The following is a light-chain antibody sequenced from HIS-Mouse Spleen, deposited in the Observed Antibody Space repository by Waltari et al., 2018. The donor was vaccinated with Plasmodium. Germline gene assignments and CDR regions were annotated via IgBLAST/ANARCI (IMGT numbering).Light chain of an antibody. CDR2: GAS. J-gene: IGKJ1*01. V-gene: IGKV3-15*01. Sequence: EIVMTQSPATLSVSPGETATLSCRASQSVSSNLAWYHQKPGQGPRPRIYGASTRATGIPARFSCGGSGSEFTLTISSMQSEDFAGDYCQQYKNWPRGTFGQGTKVEIK. CDR3: QQYKNWPRGT. CDR1: QSVSSN.